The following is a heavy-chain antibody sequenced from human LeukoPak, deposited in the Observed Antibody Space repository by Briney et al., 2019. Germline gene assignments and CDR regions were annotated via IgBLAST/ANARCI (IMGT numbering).Heavy chain of an antibody. CDR3: ARGMITFGGVTGDAFDI. J-gene: IGHJ3*02. CDR2: ISSSSSYI. V-gene: IGHV3-21*01. CDR1: GFTFSSYS. Sequence: GGSLRLSCAASGFTFSSYSMNWVRQAPGKGLEWVSSISSSSSYIYYADSVKGRFTISRDNAKNSLYLQMNSLRAEDTAVYYCARGMITFGGVTGDAFDIWGQGTMVTVPS. D-gene: IGHD3-16*01.